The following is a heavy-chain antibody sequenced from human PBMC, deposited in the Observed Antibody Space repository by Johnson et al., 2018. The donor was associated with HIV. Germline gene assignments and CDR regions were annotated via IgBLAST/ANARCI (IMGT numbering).Heavy chain of an antibody. CDR3: AKDLGAAELTPDVFDL. CDR1: GFTFSNYG. D-gene: IGHD1-7*01. V-gene: IGHV3-30*18. CDR2: ISFDGSDK. J-gene: IGHJ3*01. Sequence: QVQLVESGGGVVQPGRSLRLSCAASGFTFSNYGMHWVRQAPGQGLEWVAVISFDGSDKYYADSVKGRFTISRDNSKNTLYLQMNSLRIDDTGVYYCAKDLGAAELTPDVFDLWGQGTMVTVSS.